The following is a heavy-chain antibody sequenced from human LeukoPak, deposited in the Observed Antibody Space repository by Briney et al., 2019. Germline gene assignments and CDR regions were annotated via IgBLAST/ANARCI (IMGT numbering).Heavy chain of an antibody. Sequence: TGGSLRLSCAASGFTFDDYGMSWVRQAPGKGLEWVSGINWNGGSTGYADSVKGRFTISRDNAKNSLYLQMNSLRAEDTAVYYCARAGRIDYYYMDVWGKGTTVTVSS. J-gene: IGHJ6*03. CDR1: GFTFDDYG. CDR3: ARAGRIDYYYMDV. V-gene: IGHV3-20*04. CDR2: INWNGGST. D-gene: IGHD3-16*02.